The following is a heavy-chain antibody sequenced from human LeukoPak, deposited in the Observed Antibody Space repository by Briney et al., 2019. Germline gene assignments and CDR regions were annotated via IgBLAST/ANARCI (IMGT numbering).Heavy chain of an antibody. Sequence: ASVKVSCKPSGYTFTGYYLHWVRQAPGQALEWMGWINHNTGATIYAQKFQGRVTMSRDTSSSTAYMDLTYLRPDDTAVYFCARDRVGSGWPRPYYFEFWGQGTLVTISS. CDR2: INHNTGAT. CDR3: ARDRVGSGWPRPYYFEF. V-gene: IGHV1-2*02. CDR1: GYTFTGYY. D-gene: IGHD6-19*01. J-gene: IGHJ4*02.